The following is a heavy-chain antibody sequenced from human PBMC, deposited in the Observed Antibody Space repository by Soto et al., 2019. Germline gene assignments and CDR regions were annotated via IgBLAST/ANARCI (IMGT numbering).Heavy chain of an antibody. CDR3: ARGVLRWLRYYGMDV. Sequence: GASVKVSCKASGYTFTGYYMHWVRQAPGQGLEWMGWINPNSGGTNYAQKFQGWVTMTRDTSISTAYMELSRLRSDDTAVYYCARGVLRWLRYYGMDVWGQGTTVTVSS. CDR2: INPNSGGT. CDR1: GYTFTGYY. V-gene: IGHV1-2*04. D-gene: IGHD2-8*01. J-gene: IGHJ6*02.